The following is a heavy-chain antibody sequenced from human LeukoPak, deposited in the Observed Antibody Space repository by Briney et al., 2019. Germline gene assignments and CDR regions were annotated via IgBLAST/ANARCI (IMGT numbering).Heavy chain of an antibody. J-gene: IGHJ3*02. CDR1: GFTFSSYS. D-gene: IGHD7-27*01. CDR2: ISSSSSYI. V-gene: IGHV3-21*01. Sequence: GGSLRLSCAASGFTFSSYSMNWVRQAPGKGLEWVSSISSSSSYIYYADSVKGRFTISRDNAKNSLYPQMNSLRAEDTAVYYCAREELGIGAFDIWGQGTMVTVSS. CDR3: AREELGIGAFDI.